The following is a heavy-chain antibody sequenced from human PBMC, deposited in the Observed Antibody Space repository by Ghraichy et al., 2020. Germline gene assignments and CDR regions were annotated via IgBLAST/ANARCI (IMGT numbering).Heavy chain of an antibody. Sequence: GGSLRLSCAASGFTVSSNYMSWVRQAPGKGLEWVSVIYSAENTYYADSVRGRFTISRDNFKNTLYLQMNNLRAEDTAVYYCARISQETAGTKFDFWGQGTLVTVSS. CDR1: GFTVSSNY. V-gene: IGHV3-53*01. CDR3: ARISQETAGTKFDF. J-gene: IGHJ4*02. D-gene: IGHD6-13*01. CDR2: IYSAENT.